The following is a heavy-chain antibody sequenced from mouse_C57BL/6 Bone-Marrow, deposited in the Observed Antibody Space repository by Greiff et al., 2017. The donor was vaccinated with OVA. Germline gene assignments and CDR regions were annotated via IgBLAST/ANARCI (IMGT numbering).Heavy chain of an antibody. CDR1: GYTFTSYG. D-gene: IGHD1-2*01. CDR2: IYPRSGNT. Sequence: VKLQESGAELARPGASVKLSCKASGYTFTSYGISWVKQRTGQGLEWIGEIYPRSGNTYYNEKFKGKATLTADKSSSTAYMELRSLTSEDSAVYFCARDLYGGYFDVWGTGTTVTVSS. J-gene: IGHJ1*03. V-gene: IGHV1-81*01. CDR3: ARDLYGGYFDV.